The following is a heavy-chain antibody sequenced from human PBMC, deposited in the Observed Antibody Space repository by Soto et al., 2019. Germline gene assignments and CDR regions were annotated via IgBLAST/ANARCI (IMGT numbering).Heavy chain of an antibody. Sequence: PGGSLRLSCAASGFTFSSYEMNWVRQGPGKGLEWVSHISSGGGTIYYADSVKGRFYVSRDNAKNSLYLQMTSLRAEDTAVYYCARESEDLTSNFDYWGQGTLVTVSS. V-gene: IGHV3-48*03. CDR2: ISSGGGTI. J-gene: IGHJ4*02. CDR3: ARESEDLTSNFDY. CDR1: GFTFSSYE.